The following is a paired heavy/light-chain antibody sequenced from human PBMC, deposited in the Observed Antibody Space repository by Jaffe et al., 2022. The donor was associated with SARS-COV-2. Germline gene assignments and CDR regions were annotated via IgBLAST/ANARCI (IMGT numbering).Heavy chain of an antibody. D-gene: IGHD2-15*01. V-gene: IGHV3-53*01. CDR3: AREVVASGLDY. CDR2: LYRAGGT. Sequence: EVQLVESGGGLIQPGGSLRLSCAVSGSNVNSNYMTWVRQAPGKGLEWVSVLYRAGGTYYADSVKGRFTISRDISKNTVYLQMNNLRADDTAVYYCAREVVASGLDYWGQGTLVTVSS. J-gene: IGHJ4*02. CDR1: GSNVNSNY.
Light chain of an antibody. Sequence: DIQLTQSPSFLSASVGDRVTITCRASQGISSYLAWYQQKPGKAPKFLIYGASTLRSGVPSRFSGSGSGTEFTLTISSLQPEDFATYFCQQLDSYPGTFGGGTKVEIK. CDR2: GAS. CDR1: QGISSY. J-gene: IGKJ4*01. V-gene: IGKV1-9*01. CDR3: QQLDSYPGT.